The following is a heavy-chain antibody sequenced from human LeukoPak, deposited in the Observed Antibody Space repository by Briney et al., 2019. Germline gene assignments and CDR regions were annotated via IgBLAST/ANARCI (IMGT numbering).Heavy chain of an antibody. CDR3: GRDLAWGAFDY. Sequence: SGGSLRLSCAASGFIFRNYGMNWVRQAPGKGLEWLSGISPRGGGTYYADSVKGRFTISRDDSKNTLSLQMNSLRVEDTAVYYCGRDLAWGAFDYWGQGTLVTVSS. CDR1: GFIFRNYG. CDR2: ISPRGGGT. V-gene: IGHV3-23*01. J-gene: IGHJ4*02. D-gene: IGHD7-27*01.